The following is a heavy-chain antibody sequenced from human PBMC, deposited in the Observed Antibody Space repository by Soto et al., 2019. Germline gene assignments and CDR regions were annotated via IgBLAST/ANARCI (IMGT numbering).Heavy chain of an antibody. J-gene: IGHJ3*02. CDR2: ISGSGGST. CDR3: AKEPYDILTGPMAFDI. CDR1: GFTFSSYA. Sequence: GSLRLSCAASGFTFSSYAMSWVRQAPGKGLEWVSAISGSGGSTYYADSVKGRFTISRDNSKNTLYLQMNSLRAEDTAVYYCAKEPYDILTGPMAFDIWGQGTMVTVSS. V-gene: IGHV3-23*01. D-gene: IGHD3-9*01.